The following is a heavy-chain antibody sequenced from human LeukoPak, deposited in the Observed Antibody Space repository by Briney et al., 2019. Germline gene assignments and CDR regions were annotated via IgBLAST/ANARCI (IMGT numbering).Heavy chain of an antibody. CDR2: IWYDGSNK. Sequence: TGRSLRLSCAASGFTFSSYGMRWVRQAPGKGLEWVAVIWYDGSNKYYADSVKGRFTISRDDSKNTLYLQMNSLRAEDTAVYYCARSLYYYDSSSENFDYWGQGTLVTVSS. D-gene: IGHD3-22*01. CDR3: ARSLYYYDSSSENFDY. CDR1: GFTFSSYG. J-gene: IGHJ4*02. V-gene: IGHV3-33*01.